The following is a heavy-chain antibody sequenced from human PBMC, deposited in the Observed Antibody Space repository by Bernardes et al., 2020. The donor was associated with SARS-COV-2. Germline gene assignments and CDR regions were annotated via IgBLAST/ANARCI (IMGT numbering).Heavy chain of an antibody. V-gene: IGHV3-53*01. D-gene: IGHD5-12*01. J-gene: IGHJ6*02. CDR1: GFTVSSNY. CDR3: ARVLSDEYSGYDPYGMDG. CDR2: IYSGGST. Sequence: GESLRLSCAASGFTVSSNYMSWVRQAPGKGLEWVSVIYSGGSTYYADSVKGRFTISIDNSKNTLYLQMNSLRAEDTAVYYCARVLSDEYSGYDPYGMDGWGQGTTVTVS.